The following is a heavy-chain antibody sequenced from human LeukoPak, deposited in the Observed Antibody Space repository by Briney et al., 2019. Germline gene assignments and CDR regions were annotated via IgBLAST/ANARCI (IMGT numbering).Heavy chain of an antibody. CDR1: GYTFTGYY. V-gene: IGHV1-2*02. CDR2: LNPSSGGT. Sequence: ASVKVSCKASGYTFTGYYMHWVRQAPGQGLEWMGWLNPSSGGTKYAQNFQGRVTVTRDTSTSTAYMELSRLRSDDTAVYYCAREGFDYWGQGTLVTVSS. CDR3: AREGFDY. J-gene: IGHJ4*02.